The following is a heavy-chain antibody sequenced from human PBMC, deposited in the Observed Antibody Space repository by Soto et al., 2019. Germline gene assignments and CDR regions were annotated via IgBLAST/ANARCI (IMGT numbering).Heavy chain of an antibody. CDR1: GFTFSSYA. V-gene: IGHV3-23*01. J-gene: IGHJ5*02. CDR3: AKAYSNSWPNDWFDP. Sequence: EVQLLESGGCWLQPGGSLRLSCAASGFTFSSYAMNWVRQAPGKGLEWVSGITGSGAGSYYSDSVKGRFTISRDNSKNTLYLQMNSLRAEDTSVYYCAKAYSNSWPNDWFDPWGQGTLVNVSS. CDR2: ITGSGAGS. D-gene: IGHD6-13*01.